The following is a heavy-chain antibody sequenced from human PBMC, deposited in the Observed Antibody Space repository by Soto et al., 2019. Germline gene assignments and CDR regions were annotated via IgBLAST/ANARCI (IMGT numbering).Heavy chain of an antibody. Sequence: EVQLVESGGGLVKPGGSLRLSCAASGFTFSSYSMNWVRQAPGKGLEWVSSISSSSSYIYYADSVKGRFTISRDNAKNSLYLQMNSLRAEDTAVYYCARVSSSSWHRTYYYYYGMDVWGHGTTVTVSS. CDR2: ISSSSSYI. CDR3: ARVSSSSWHRTYYYYYGMDV. J-gene: IGHJ6*02. D-gene: IGHD6-13*01. V-gene: IGHV3-21*01. CDR1: GFTFSSYS.